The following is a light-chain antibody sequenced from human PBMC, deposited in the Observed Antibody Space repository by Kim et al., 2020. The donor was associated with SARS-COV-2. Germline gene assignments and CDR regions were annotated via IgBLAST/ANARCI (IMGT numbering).Light chain of an antibody. J-gene: IGLJ2*01. CDR3: QSRDSSGKVV. CDR1: SLRRYY. Sequence: SSELTQDPAVSVALGQTVSITCQGDSLRRYYASWYQQKPGQAPVLVIYGKNNRPSGIPDRFSGSTSGNTASLAITGAQAEEEADYYCQSRDSSGKVVFGGGTKLTVL. V-gene: IGLV3-19*01. CDR2: GKN.